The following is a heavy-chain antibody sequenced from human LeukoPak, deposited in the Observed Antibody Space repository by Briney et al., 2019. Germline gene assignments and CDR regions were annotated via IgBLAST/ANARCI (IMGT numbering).Heavy chain of an antibody. CDR2: INSGSTYT. D-gene: IGHD1-1*01. CDR1: GFTFSSYM. V-gene: IGHV3-21*01. Sequence: GGSLRLSCAASGFTFSSYMMNWVRQAPGKELEWVSSINSGSTYTYYTESVKGRFTVSRDNAKNSLFLQMNSLRAEDTAIYYCARSLTTLTYEGYWGQGTLVTVSS. J-gene: IGHJ4*02. CDR3: ARSLTTLTYEGY.